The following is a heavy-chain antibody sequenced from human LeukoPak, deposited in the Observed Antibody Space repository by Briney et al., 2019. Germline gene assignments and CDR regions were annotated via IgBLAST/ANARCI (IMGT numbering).Heavy chain of an antibody. Sequence: GGSLRLSCAASGFTFSSYAMSWVRQAPGKGLEWVSAISGSGGSTYYADSVKGRFTISRDNSKNTLYLQMNSLRAEDTAVYYCARDEMATITPYYFDYWGQGTLVTVSS. V-gene: IGHV3-23*01. CDR3: ARDEMATITPYYFDY. CDR2: ISGSGGST. D-gene: IGHD5-24*01. CDR1: GFTFSSYA. J-gene: IGHJ4*02.